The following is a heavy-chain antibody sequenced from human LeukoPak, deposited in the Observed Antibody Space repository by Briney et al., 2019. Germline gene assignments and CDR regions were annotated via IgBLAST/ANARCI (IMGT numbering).Heavy chain of an antibody. D-gene: IGHD2-15*01. Sequence: ASVTVSCTASGYTFTSSDIYWLRHAPGQGPGWVGWMTPKSGNTGSAQRFQGRGPMTRNTSMSTAYMELSSQRPEDTAVYYCARGSFSRWTTQTYFDYWGQGTLVTVSS. CDR2: MTPKSGNT. CDR1: GYTFTSSD. CDR3: ARGSFSRWTTQTYFDY. J-gene: IGHJ4*02. V-gene: IGHV1-8*01.